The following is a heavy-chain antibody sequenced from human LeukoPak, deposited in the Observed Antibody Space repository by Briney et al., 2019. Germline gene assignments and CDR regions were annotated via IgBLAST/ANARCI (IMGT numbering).Heavy chain of an antibody. V-gene: IGHV1-24*01. CDR2: LDPEDGET. CDR1: GYTLTELS. D-gene: IGHD3-22*01. Sequence: ASVKVSCKVSGYTLTELSMHWVRQAPGKGLEWMGGLDPEDGETIYAQKFQGRVTMTEDTSTDTAYMELSSLRSEDTAVYYCETRWYYDSSGYPHDAFDIWGQGTMVTVSS. CDR3: ETRWYYDSSGYPHDAFDI. J-gene: IGHJ3*02.